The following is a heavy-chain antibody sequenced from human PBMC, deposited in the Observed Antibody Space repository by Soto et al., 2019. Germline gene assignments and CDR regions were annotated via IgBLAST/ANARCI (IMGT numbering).Heavy chain of an antibody. CDR2: IYYSGST. V-gene: IGHV4-59*01. J-gene: IGHJ4*02. CDR1: GGSISTYH. CDR3: ARSTVTTKNYFDY. Sequence: SETLSLTCTVSGGSISTYHWAWTRQPPGGGLEWIGLIYYSGSTNYNPSLKSRVTISPDTSKNQFSLKLSSVTAADTAVYFCARSTVTTKNYFDYWGQGTLVTVSS. D-gene: IGHD4-17*01.